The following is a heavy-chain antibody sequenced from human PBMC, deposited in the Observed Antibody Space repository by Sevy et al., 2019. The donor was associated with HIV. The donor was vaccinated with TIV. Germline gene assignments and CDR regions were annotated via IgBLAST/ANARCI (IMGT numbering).Heavy chain of an antibody. V-gene: IGHV3-30*04. CDR2: ISYDGSNK. D-gene: IGHD2-2*01. CDR3: ARVYCSSTSCYYYYYYGMDV. CDR1: GFTFSSYA. Sequence: GESLKISCAASGFTFSSYAMHWVRQAPGKGLEWVAVISYDGSNKYYADSVKGRFTISRDNSKNTLYLQMNSLRAEDTAVYYCARVYCSSTSCYYYYYYGMDVWGQGTTVTVSS. J-gene: IGHJ6*02.